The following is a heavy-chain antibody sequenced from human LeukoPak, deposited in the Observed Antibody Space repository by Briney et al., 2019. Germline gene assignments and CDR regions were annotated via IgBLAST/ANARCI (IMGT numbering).Heavy chain of an antibody. CDR2: ISYSGST. CDR3: ARGNAN. Sequence: SETLCLTCTASGGSFNSYYRSWIRQPPGKGLEWIGYISYSGSTNYNPSLKSRVTISLDTSKNQFFLKLSSVTAADTALYYCARGNANWGQGTLVTVSS. V-gene: IGHV4-59*01. J-gene: IGHJ4*02. CDR1: GGSFNSYY.